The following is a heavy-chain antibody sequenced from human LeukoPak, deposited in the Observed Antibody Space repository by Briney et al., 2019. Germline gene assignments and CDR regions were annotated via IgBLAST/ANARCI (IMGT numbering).Heavy chain of an antibody. D-gene: IGHD1-26*01. CDR1: GYIFTEYY. J-gene: IGHJ4*02. CDR3: ARDRWELPYYFDY. Sequence: ASVKVSCKTSGYIFTEYYIHWVRQAPGRWLEWMGILNSSGGSTTYAQKFQGRITMTRDASTSTVYMELRSLRSEDTAVYYCARDRWELPYYFDYWGQGTLVTVSS. V-gene: IGHV1-46*01. CDR2: LNSSGGST.